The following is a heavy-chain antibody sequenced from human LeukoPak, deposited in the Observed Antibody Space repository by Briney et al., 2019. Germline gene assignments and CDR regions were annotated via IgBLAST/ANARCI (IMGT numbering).Heavy chain of an antibody. CDR3: AKSLFTSATGTGRAFHI. V-gene: IGHV3-23*01. CDR2: ISASGDVT. Sequence: GSLRLSCAASGFSFSAYPMGWVRQAPGKGLQWLSGISASGDVTFHADRVKGRFAISRDNSKNTLYLQMIGLRAGDTAEYYCAKSLFTSATGTGRAFHIWGQGTMVTVSS. J-gene: IGHJ3*02. CDR1: GFSFSAYP. D-gene: IGHD1-1*01.